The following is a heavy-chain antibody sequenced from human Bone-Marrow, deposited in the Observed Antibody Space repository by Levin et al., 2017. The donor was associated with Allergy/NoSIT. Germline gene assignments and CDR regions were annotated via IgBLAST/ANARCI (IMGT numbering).Heavy chain of an antibody. J-gene: IGHJ4*02. D-gene: IGHD2-21*01. CDR3: ARLEVGRGLDY. V-gene: IGHV5-51*01. CDR1: GYSFTNYW. Sequence: KVSCKASGYSFTNYWIAWVRQMPGKGLEWVGIFYPYDSDTRYSPSFQGQVTISVDRSITTAYLQWSSLKASDTAMYYCARLEVGRGLDYWGQGTLVTVSS. CDR2: FYPYDSDT.